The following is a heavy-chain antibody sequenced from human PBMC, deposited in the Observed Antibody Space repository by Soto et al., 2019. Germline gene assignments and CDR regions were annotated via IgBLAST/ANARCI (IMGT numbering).Heavy chain of an antibody. V-gene: IGHV3-7*01. CDR3: ARDHINGWKFDY. CDR2: IKQDGSQN. Sequence: GWSLRLSCAASGFTFSNYWMSCVRQATGKGLEWVANIKQDGSQNYYVDSVKGRFTTSRDNTKNSFYLQMNSLRAEDTAVHSCARDHINGWKFDYWRRGTLVTVSS. J-gene: IGHJ4*02. CDR1: GFTFSNYW. D-gene: IGHD6-19*01.